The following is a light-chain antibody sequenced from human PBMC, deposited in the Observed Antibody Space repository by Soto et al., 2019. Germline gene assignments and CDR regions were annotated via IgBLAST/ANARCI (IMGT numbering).Light chain of an antibody. J-gene: IGLJ1*01. CDR2: EVS. CDR3: SSFTSTSTFV. Sequence: QSVLTQPASVSGSPGQSIAISCTGTSSDVGGYNYVSWYQQHPGIAPRLLISEVSNRPSGVSNRFSGSKSGNTASLTISGLQAEDEADYYCSSFTSTSTFVFGTGTKVTV. CDR1: SSDVGGYNY. V-gene: IGLV2-14*01.